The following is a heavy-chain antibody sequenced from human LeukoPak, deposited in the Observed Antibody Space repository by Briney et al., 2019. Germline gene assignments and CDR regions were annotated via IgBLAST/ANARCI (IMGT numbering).Heavy chain of an antibody. CDR1: GGSISSGGYY. J-gene: IGHJ4*02. Sequence: SQTLSLTCTVSGGSISSGGYYWSWIRQPAGKGLEWIGRIYTSGSTNYNPSLKSRVTMSVDTSKNQFSLQLSSVTAADTAVYYCRGVRFGELFDYWGQGTLVTVSS. D-gene: IGHD3-10*01. CDR2: IYTSGST. V-gene: IGHV4-61*02. CDR3: RGVRFGELFDY.